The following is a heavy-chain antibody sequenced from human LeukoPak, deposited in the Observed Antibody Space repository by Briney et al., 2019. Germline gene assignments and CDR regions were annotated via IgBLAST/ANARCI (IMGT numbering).Heavy chain of an antibody. D-gene: IGHD3-16*01. V-gene: IGHV4-39*07. CDR1: GGSISSGGYY. CDR3: ARSVLGDYVWGSYRPPAY. Sequence: SETLSLTCTVSGGSISSGGYYWSWIRQPPGKGLEWIGEINHSGSTNYNPSLKSRVTISVDTSKNQFSLKLSSVTAADTAVYYCARSVLGDYVWGSYRPPAYWGQGTLVTVSS. J-gene: IGHJ4*02. CDR2: INHSGST.